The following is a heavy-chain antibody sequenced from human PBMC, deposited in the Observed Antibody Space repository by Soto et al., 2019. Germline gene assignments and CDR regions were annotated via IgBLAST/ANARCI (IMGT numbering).Heavy chain of an antibody. CDR1: GFTFSSYS. CDR2: ISSSSSTI. J-gene: IGHJ4*02. Sequence: EVQLVESGGGLVQPGGSLRLSCAASGFTFSSYSMNWVRQAPGKGLEWFSYISSSSSTIYYADSVKGRFTISRDNAKNSLYLQMNSLRAEDTAVYYCARDADYDILTGGGDYWGQGPLVTVSS. V-gene: IGHV3-48*01. CDR3: ARDADYDILTGGGDY. D-gene: IGHD3-9*01.